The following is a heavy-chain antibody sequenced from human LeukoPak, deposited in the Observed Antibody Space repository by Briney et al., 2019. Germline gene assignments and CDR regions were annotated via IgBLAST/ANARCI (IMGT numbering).Heavy chain of an antibody. CDR2: INHSGST. Sequence: SETLSLTCAVYGGSFSGYYWSWIRQPPGKGLGWIGEINHSGSTNYNPSLKSRVNISVDPSKHQFSPKLSSATAADTPVYYCARDRSGGDYALGYWGQGTLVTVPS. CDR3: ARDRSGGDYALGY. CDR1: GGSFSGYY. J-gene: IGHJ4*02. D-gene: IGHD4-17*01. V-gene: IGHV4-34*01.